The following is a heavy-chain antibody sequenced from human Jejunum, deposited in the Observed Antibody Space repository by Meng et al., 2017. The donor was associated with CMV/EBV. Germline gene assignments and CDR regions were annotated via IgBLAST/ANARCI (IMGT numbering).Heavy chain of an antibody. V-gene: IGHV4-59*01. CDR2: VDYSGPT. D-gene: IGHD3-16*01. Sequence: CPVPGASISGYYGHWIRQTPGKGLEWIGCVDYSGPTKYTPSLKGRVTISVDTSKSQFSLELRSVIATDTAVFYCARGWGTTSPWDYWGQGTLVTVSS. CDR3: ARGWGTTSPWDY. CDR1: GASISGYY. J-gene: IGHJ4*02.